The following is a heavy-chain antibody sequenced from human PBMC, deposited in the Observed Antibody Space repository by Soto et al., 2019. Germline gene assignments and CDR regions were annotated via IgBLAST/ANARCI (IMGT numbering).Heavy chain of an antibody. V-gene: IGHV3-30-3*01. CDR2: ISYDGSNK. Sequence: QVQLVESGGGVVQPGRSLRLSCAASGFTFSSYAMHWVRQAPGKGLEWVAVISYDGSNKYYADSVKGRFTISRDNSKNTLYLQMNSLRAEDTAVYYCAREVATILYYYYYGMDVWGQGTTVTVSS. CDR3: AREVATILYYYYYGMDV. D-gene: IGHD5-12*01. CDR1: GFTFSSYA. J-gene: IGHJ6*02.